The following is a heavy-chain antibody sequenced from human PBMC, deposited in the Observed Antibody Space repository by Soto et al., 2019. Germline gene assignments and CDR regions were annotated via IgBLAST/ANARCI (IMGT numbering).Heavy chain of an antibody. J-gene: IGHJ6*03. V-gene: IGHV5-51*03. CDR1: GYSFTNYW. D-gene: IGHD1-1*01. CDR3: ARRQLTSVTTPERNYYLDV. CDR2: IYPGDSDT. Sequence: EVQLVQSGAEVKKPGEFLKISCKGSGYSFTNYWIGWVRQMPGKGLEWMGIIYPGDSDTRYSPSFQGQVTISVDKSITTAYLQWNSLKASDTAIYYCARRQLTSVTTPERNYYLDVWGKGTTVTVSS.